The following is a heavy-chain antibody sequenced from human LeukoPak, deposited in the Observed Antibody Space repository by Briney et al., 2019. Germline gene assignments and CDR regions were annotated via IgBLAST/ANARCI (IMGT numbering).Heavy chain of an antibody. CDR1: GFTFSSYG. J-gene: IGHJ6*02. CDR2: IWYDGSNK. V-gene: IGHV3-33*01. CDR3: ARDQGVYYYYGMDV. Sequence: PGRSLRLSCAASGFTFSSYGMHWVRQAPGKGLEWVAVIWYDGSNKYYADSVKGRFTISRDNSKNTLYLQMNSLRAEDTAVYYCARDQGVYYYYGMDVWGQGTTVTVSS.